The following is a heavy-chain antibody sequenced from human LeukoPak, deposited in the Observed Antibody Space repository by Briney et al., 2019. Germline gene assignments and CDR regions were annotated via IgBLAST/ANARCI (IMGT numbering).Heavy chain of an antibody. V-gene: IGHV4-59*08. Sequence: SETLSLTCTVSGGSISSYYWSWIRQPPGKGLEWIGYIYYSGSTNYNPSLKSRVTISVDTSKNQFSLKLSSVTAADTAVYYCARGPGYCSSTSCQRDSWGQGTLVTVSS. CDR3: ARGPGYCSSTSCQRDS. CDR1: GGSISSYY. CDR2: IYYSGST. D-gene: IGHD2-2*01. J-gene: IGHJ4*02.